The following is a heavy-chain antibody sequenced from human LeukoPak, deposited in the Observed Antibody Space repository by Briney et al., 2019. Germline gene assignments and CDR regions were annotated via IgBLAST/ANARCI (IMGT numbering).Heavy chain of an antibody. CDR1: GFTFSSCA. D-gene: IGHD3-22*01. CDR3: ASSAVVASDH. Sequence: GRSLRLSCAASGFTFSSCAMHWVRQAPGKGLEWVAVIWYDGSKKYYADSVKGRFTISRDNSNNTLYLQMNSLRVEDTAAYYCASSAVVASDHWGQGTLVTVSS. V-gene: IGHV3-33*01. CDR2: IWYDGSKK. J-gene: IGHJ4*02.